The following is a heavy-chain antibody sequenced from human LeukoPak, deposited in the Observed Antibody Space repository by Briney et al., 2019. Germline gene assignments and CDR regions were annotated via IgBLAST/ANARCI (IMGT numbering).Heavy chain of an antibody. CDR1: GVPFRGYF. CDR3: ARGRYSSGWYGGYFQH. D-gene: IGHD6-19*01. V-gene: IGHV4-34*01. CDR2: INHSGDA. J-gene: IGHJ1*01. Sequence: SEPLSLPCAVYGVPFRGYFWIWIRQPPGKGLEWIGEINHSGDADHHPSLKSRVTMSIDMSKNQFSLNLTSVTAADTAVYYCARGRYSSGWYGGYFQHWGQGALVIVSS.